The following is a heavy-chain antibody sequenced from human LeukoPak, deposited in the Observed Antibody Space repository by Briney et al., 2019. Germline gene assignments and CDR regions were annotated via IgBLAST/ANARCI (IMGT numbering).Heavy chain of an antibody. CDR3: ARATLNDYGDYGAFDI. D-gene: IGHD4-17*01. V-gene: IGHV1-46*01. J-gene: IGHJ3*02. CDR1: GYTFTSYY. Sequence: GASVKVSCKASGYTFTSYYMHWVRQAPGQGLEWMGIINPSGGSTSYAQKFQGRVTMTRDTSTSTVYMELSSLRSEDTAVYYCARATLNDYGDYGAFDIWGQGTMVTVSS. CDR2: INPSGGST.